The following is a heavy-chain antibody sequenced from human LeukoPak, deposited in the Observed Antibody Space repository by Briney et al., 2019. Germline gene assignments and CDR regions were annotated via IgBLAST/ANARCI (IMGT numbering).Heavy chain of an antibody. D-gene: IGHD2-15*01. J-gene: IGHJ4*02. Sequence: GGSLRPSCAASGFTVSSNYMSWVRQAPGKGLEWVSVIYSGGSTYYADSVKGRFTISRDNSKNTLYLQMNSLRAEDTAVYYCARDSGAATRVYFDYWGQGTLVTVSS. CDR1: GFTVSSNY. CDR3: ARDSGAATRVYFDY. CDR2: IYSGGST. V-gene: IGHV3-53*01.